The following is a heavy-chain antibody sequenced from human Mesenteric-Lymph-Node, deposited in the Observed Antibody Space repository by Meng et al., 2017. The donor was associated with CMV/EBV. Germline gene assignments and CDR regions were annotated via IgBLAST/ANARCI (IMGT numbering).Heavy chain of an antibody. D-gene: IGHD6-13*01. Sequence: QITLKESGPTLVKPTQTLTLTCTFSGFSLSTSGVGVGWIRQPPGKALEWLALIYWDDDKRYSPSLKSRLTITKDTSKNQVVLTMTNMDPEETAAYYCGHSSGIAAAGPFYFDYWGQGTLVTVSS. J-gene: IGHJ4*02. V-gene: IGHV2-5*02. CDR3: GHSSGIAAAGPFYFDY. CDR1: GFSLSTSGVG. CDR2: IYWDDDK.